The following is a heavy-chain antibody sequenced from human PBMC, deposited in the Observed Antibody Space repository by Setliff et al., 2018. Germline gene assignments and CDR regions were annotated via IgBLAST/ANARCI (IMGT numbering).Heavy chain of an antibody. V-gene: IGHV1-2*02. Sequence: ASVKVSCKAYGFTFTDYLMNWMRQAPEQGLEWMGRINLNTGNIFYAQEFQGRVTLTRDTSISTAYMELRRLKSDDTAVYYCARSGKFGMRFWFDQWGQGTLVTVSS. CDR2: INLNTGNI. CDR3: ARSGKFGMRFWFDQ. J-gene: IGHJ5*02. CDR1: GFTFTDYL. D-gene: IGHD1-26*01.